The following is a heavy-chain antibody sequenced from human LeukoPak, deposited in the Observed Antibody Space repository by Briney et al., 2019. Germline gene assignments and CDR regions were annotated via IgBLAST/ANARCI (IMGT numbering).Heavy chain of an antibody. CDR1: GGSISSSSYY. J-gene: IGHJ4*02. CDR2: IYYSGST. CDR3: ARVGSRWLQPTFDC. D-gene: IGHD5-24*01. V-gene: IGHV4-39*07. Sequence: PSETLSLTCTVSGGSISSSSYYWGWIRQPPGKGLEWIGSIYYSGSTYYNPSLKSRVTISVDTSKNQFSLKLSSVTAADTAVYYCARVGSRWLQPTFDCWGQGTLVTVSS.